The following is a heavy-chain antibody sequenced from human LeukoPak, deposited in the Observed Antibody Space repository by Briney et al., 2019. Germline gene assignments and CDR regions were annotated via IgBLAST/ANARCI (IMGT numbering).Heavy chain of an antibody. Sequence: SETLSLTCAVYGGSFSGYYWSWIRQPPGKGPEVIGEINHSGTTNYNPSLKSRVTISVDTSKNQFSLKLSSVTAADTAVYYCARDSMVRGVIGPWGQGTLVTVSS. D-gene: IGHD3-10*01. CDR1: GGSFSGYY. CDR2: INHSGTT. J-gene: IGHJ5*02. CDR3: ARDSMVRGVIGP. V-gene: IGHV4-34*01.